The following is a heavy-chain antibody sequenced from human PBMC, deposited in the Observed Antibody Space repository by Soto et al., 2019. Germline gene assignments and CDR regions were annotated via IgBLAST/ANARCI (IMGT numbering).Heavy chain of an antibody. CDR1: GGSIGSGGYY. CDR2: IYYSGST. Sequence: PSETLSLTCTVSGGSIGSGGYYWSWIRQHPGKGLEWIGYIYYSGSTYYNPSLKSRVTISVDTSKNQFSLKLSSVTAADTAVYYCAIYDSSGSRGFQHWGQGTLVTVSS. V-gene: IGHV4-31*03. D-gene: IGHD3-22*01. J-gene: IGHJ1*01. CDR3: AIYDSSGSRGFQH.